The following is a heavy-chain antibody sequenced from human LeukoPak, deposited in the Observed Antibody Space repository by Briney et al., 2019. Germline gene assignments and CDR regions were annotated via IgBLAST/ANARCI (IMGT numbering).Heavy chain of an antibody. Sequence: ASVKVSCKASGYAFTSYGISWVRQAPGQGLEWMGRISAYNGNTNYAQKLQGRVTMTTDTSTSTAYMELRSLRSDDTAVYYCARVGYCSSTSCSHRPRNWFDPWGQGTLVTVSS. CDR2: ISAYNGNT. V-gene: IGHV1-18*01. J-gene: IGHJ5*02. CDR3: ARVGYCSSTSCSHRPRNWFDP. CDR1: GYAFTSYG. D-gene: IGHD2-2*01.